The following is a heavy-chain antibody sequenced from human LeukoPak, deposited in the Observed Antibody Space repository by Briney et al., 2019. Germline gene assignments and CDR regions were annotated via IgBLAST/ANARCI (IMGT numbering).Heavy chain of an antibody. Sequence: GGSLRLSCAASGFTFSDYYMSWTRQAPGKGLEWISYISTSGTTTYYADSVKGRFTISRDDAKNSLYLQMNSLRADDTALYYCARVRGSYSVDYWGQGTLVTVSS. CDR3: ARVRGSYSVDY. CDR1: GFTFSDYY. J-gene: IGHJ4*02. V-gene: IGHV3-11*04. D-gene: IGHD3-10*01. CDR2: ISTSGTTT.